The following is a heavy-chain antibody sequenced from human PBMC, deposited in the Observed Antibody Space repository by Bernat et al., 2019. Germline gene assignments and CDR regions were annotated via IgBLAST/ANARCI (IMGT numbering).Heavy chain of an antibody. V-gene: IGHV5-51*01. D-gene: IGHD6-13*01. CDR2: IYPVDSDT. CDR3: ARLSGSGWYSVGY. CDR1: GYTFTSYW. J-gene: IGHJ4*02. Sequence: EVQLVQSGAEVKKPGESLKISCKGSGYTFTSYWIAWVRQMPGKGLEWMGIIYPVDSDTRYSPSFQGQVTISADKSIYTAYLQWSSLKASDTAMYYCARLSGSGWYSVGYWGQGTLVTVSS.